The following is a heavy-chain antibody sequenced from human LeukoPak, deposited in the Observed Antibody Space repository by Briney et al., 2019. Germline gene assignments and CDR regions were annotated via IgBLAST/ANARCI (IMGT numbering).Heavy chain of an antibody. J-gene: IGHJ6*03. D-gene: IGHD6-13*01. CDR3: ARDSGIAAATYYYYYMDV. Sequence: ASVKVSCKASGGTFSSYAISWVRQAPGQGLEWMGGIIPIFGTANYAQKFQGRVTITTDESTSTAYMELSSLRSEDTAVYYCARDSGIAAATYYYYYMDVWGKGTTVTVSS. CDR1: GGTFSSYA. V-gene: IGHV1-69*05. CDR2: IIPIFGTA.